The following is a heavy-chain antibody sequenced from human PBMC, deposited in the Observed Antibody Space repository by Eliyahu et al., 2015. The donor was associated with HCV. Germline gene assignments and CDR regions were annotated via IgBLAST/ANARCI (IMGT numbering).Heavy chain of an antibody. Sequence: QVQLQESGPGLVKPSETLSLTCXVPGXSLPPXSWSWXRQPPGKGLEWIGYIHYSGSTNYNPSLKSRVTISVDTSKNQFSLNLTSVTTADTAMYYCASGGGGIAVTGTGGWFDPWGQGTLVTVSS. CDR2: IHYSGST. D-gene: IGHD6-19*01. V-gene: IGHV4-59*01. CDR3: ASGGGGIAVTGTGGWFDP. CDR1: GXSLPPXS. J-gene: IGHJ5*02.